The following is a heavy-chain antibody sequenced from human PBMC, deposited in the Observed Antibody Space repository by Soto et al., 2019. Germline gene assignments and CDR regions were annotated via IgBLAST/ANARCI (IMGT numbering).Heavy chain of an antibody. Sequence: QVQLQQWGAGLLKPSETLSLTCAVYGGSFSGYYWSWIRQPPGKGLEWIGEINHSGSTNYNPSLKSRVTISVDTSKKQFSLKLSSVTAADTAVYYCGRGITMIVVVDWFDPWGQGTLVTVSS. D-gene: IGHD3-22*01. J-gene: IGHJ5*02. V-gene: IGHV4-34*01. CDR1: GGSFSGYY. CDR2: INHSGST. CDR3: GRGITMIVVVDWFDP.